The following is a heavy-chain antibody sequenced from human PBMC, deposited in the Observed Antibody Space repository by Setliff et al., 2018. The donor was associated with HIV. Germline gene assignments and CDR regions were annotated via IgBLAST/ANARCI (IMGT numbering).Heavy chain of an antibody. CDR3: ARGKTWLRFLDY. CDR1: GYNLHNYG. V-gene: IGHV1-18*01. CDR2: INTHTGNT. J-gene: IGHJ4*02. Sequence: ASVKVSCKASGYNLHNYGITWVRQAPGQGLEWMGWINTHTGNTNSAQRFQGRVTMTTDTSTSTAYMELRSMRSDDTAVYYCARGKTWLRFLDYWGQGTLVTVSS. D-gene: IGHD5-12*01.